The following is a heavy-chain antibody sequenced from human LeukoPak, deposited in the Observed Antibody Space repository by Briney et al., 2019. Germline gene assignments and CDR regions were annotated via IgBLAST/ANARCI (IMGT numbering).Heavy chain of an antibody. J-gene: IGHJ5*02. Sequence: GASVKVSCKASGYTFTSYDINWVRQATGQGLEWMGWMNPNSGNTGYAQKFQGRVTMTRNTSISTAYMELSSLRSEDTAVYYCARGGMARYHYDSSGYSFDPWGQGTLVTVSS. D-gene: IGHD3-22*01. CDR3: ARGGMARYHYDSSGYSFDP. V-gene: IGHV1-8*01. CDR1: GYTFTSYD. CDR2: MNPNSGNT.